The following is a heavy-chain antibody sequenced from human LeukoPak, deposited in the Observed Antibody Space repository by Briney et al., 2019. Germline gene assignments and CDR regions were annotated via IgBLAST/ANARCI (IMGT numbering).Heavy chain of an antibody. V-gene: IGHV1-2*02. CDR2: INPNRGDT. D-gene: IGHD2-15*01. CDR3: ARDLGYCSGGSCYSTVDY. J-gene: IGHJ4*02. Sequence: ASGTVSCKASGYTFTGYYMHWVRQAPAQGREWMGWINPNRGDTNYAQNVQGRVTMTRDTSISTAYMELSRMRSDDTAVYYCARDLGYCSGGSCYSTVDYWGQGTLVTVSS. CDR1: GYTFTGYY.